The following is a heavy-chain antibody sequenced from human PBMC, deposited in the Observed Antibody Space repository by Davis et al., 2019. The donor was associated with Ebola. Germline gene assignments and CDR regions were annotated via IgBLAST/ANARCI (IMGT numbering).Heavy chain of an antibody. Sequence: GESLKISCAASGFTFSSYAMHWVRQAPGKGLEYVLAISSNGGSTYYANSVKGRFTISRDNSKNTLYLQMGSLRAEDMAVYYCARVLSSSGWYDYWGQGTLVTVSS. CDR3: ARVLSSSGWYDY. CDR1: GFTFSSYA. CDR2: ISSNGGST. V-gene: IGHV3-64*01. J-gene: IGHJ4*02. D-gene: IGHD6-19*01.